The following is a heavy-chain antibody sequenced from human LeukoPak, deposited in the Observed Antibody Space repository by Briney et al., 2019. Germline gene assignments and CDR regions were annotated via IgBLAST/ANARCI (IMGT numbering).Heavy chain of an antibody. Sequence: GGSLRLSCAASGFTFSSYGMHWVRQAPGKGLEWVAVISYDGSNKYYADSVKGRFTISRDNSKNTLYLQMNSLRAEDTAVYYCATRMVRGVIITYYFDYWGQGTLVTVSS. J-gene: IGHJ4*02. CDR2: ISYDGSNK. V-gene: IGHV3-30*03. D-gene: IGHD3-10*01. CDR3: ATRMVRGVIITYYFDY. CDR1: GFTFSSYG.